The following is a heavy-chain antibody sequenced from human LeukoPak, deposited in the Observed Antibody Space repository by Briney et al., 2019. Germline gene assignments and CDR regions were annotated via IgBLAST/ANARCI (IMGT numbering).Heavy chain of an antibody. V-gene: IGHV1-24*01. D-gene: IGHD3-10*01. J-gene: IGHJ4*02. Sequence: AASVKVSCKVSGYTLTELSMHWVRQAPGKGLEWMGGFDPEDGETIYAQKFQCRVTMTEDTSTDTAYMELSSLRSEDTAVYYCATGIRGTFDYWGQGTLVTVSS. CDR1: GYTLTELS. CDR2: FDPEDGET. CDR3: ATGIRGTFDY.